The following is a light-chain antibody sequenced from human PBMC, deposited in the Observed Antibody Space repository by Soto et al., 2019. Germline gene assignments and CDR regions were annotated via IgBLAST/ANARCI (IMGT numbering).Light chain of an antibody. CDR2: WAS. CDR3: QQYNSWPRT. J-gene: IGKJ1*01. CDR1: QCVLYSSNNMNY. V-gene: IGKV4-1*01. Sequence: DVVLTQSPDSLAVSLVEIATIICKSSQCVLYSSNNMNYLAWYQQKAGQPPKLLIYWASTRESGVPDRFGGSGSGTEFTLTITSLQSEDFAVYYCQQYNSWPRTFGQGTKVDI.